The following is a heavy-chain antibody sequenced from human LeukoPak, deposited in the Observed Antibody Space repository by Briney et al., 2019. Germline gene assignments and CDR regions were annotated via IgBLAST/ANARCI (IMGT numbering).Heavy chain of an antibody. CDR2: IYYSGST. J-gene: IGHJ6*03. Sequence: SETLSLTCTVSGVSISSSSNYWGWIRQPPGKGLEWIGSIYYSGSTYYNPSLKSRVTISVDTSKNQFSLKLSSVTAADTAVYYCARHGSPYYYYMDVWGKGTTVTVSS. V-gene: IGHV4-39*01. CDR1: GVSISSSSNY. CDR3: ARHGSPYYYYMDV.